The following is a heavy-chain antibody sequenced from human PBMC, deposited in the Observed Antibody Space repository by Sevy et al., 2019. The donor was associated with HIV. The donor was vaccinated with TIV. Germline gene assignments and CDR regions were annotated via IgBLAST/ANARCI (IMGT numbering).Heavy chain of an antibody. CDR1: GYTFTSHG. Sequence: ASVKVSCKASGYTFTSHGISWVRQAPGQGLEWVGWISTYNDDTKYAQKVQGRVTMTTDTSRTTVFMELRSLGSDDTAIYYCARDLPPLDYYGSGSYYTSDYWGQGTLVTVSS. V-gene: IGHV1-18*01. CDR3: ARDLPPLDYYGSGSYYTSDY. J-gene: IGHJ4*02. CDR2: ISTYNDDT. D-gene: IGHD3-10*01.